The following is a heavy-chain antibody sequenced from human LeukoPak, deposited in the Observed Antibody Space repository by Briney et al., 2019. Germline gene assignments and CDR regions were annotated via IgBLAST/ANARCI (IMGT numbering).Heavy chain of an antibody. CDR3: ARHLKGSGSYSYYYYYMDV. V-gene: IGHV4-39*01. CDR1: GGSISSSSYY. J-gene: IGHJ6*03. D-gene: IGHD1-26*01. CDR2: IYYSGST. Sequence: SETLSLTCTVSGGSISSSSYYWGWIRQPPGKGLEWIGSIYYSGSTYYNPSLKSRVTISVDTSKNQFSLKLSSVTAADTAVYYCARHLKGSGSYSYYYYYMDVWGKGTTVTVSS.